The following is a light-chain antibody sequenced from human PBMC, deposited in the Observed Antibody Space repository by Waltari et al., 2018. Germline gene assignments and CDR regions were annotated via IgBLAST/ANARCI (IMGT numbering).Light chain of an antibody. V-gene: IGKV3-15*01. Sequence: EIVMTQSPATLSVSPGESATLSCRASQSVSSSLAWYQQKPGQAPRLLIYGASTRASGIPARFSGSGSGTEFTLTISSLQSEDFAFYYCQQYNKWPLYTFGQGTKLEI. CDR1: QSVSSS. J-gene: IGKJ2*01. CDR2: GAS. CDR3: QQYNKWPLYT.